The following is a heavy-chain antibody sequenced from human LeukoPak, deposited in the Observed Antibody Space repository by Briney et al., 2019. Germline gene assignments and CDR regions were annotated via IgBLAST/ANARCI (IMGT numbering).Heavy chain of an antibody. CDR2: ISYDGGNK. CDR3: AKVGEKNMVEAFEI. CDR1: GFKFSNFG. V-gene: IGHV3-30*18. Sequence: PGGSLRLSCAASGFKFSNFGLHWARQAPGKGLEWVAVISYDGGNKYYVDSVKGRFTVSRDNSKNTVYLQMNSLRPEDTAVYYCAKVGEKNMVEAFEIWGQGTRVTVSP. J-gene: IGHJ3*02. D-gene: IGHD2/OR15-2a*01.